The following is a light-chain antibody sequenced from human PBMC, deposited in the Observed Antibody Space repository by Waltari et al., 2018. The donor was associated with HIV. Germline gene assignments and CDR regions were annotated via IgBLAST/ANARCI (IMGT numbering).Light chain of an antibody. CDR1: QSVLYNSNSKNY. Sequence: DIVFTPSPDSLAVSLGERATINCKASQSVLYNSNSKNYLSWYQQRPGQPPKLLIYWASTRESGVPDRFSGSASGTDFTLTISGLQAEDVAVYYCHQYYTTPWAFGQGTKVEIK. V-gene: IGKV4-1*01. CDR3: HQYYTTPWA. J-gene: IGKJ1*01. CDR2: WAS.